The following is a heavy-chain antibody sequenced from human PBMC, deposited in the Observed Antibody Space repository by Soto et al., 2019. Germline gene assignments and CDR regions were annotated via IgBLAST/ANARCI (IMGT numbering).Heavy chain of an antibody. CDR3: AGEVATMNFDY. CDR2: ISSSSSTI. D-gene: IGHD5-12*01. Sequence: GGSLRLSCAASGFTFSSYSMNWVRQAPGKGLEWVSYISSSSSTIYYADSVKGRFTISRDNAKNSLYLQMNSLRAEDTAVYYCAGEVATMNFDYWGQGTLVTVSS. V-gene: IGHV3-48*01. CDR1: GFTFSSYS. J-gene: IGHJ4*02.